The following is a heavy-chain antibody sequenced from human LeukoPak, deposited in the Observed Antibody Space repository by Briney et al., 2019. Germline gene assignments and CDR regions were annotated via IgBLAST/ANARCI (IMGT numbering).Heavy chain of an antibody. D-gene: IGHD6-13*01. J-gene: IGHJ2*01. V-gene: IGHV1-8*01. Sequence: ASVKVSCKASGCTFTSYDINWVRQATGQGLEWMGWMNPNSGNTGYAQKFQGRVTMTRNTSISTAYMELSSLRSEDTAVYYCARGRKQQLGTVPWYFDLWGRGTLVTVSS. CDR2: MNPNSGNT. CDR1: GCTFTSYD. CDR3: ARGRKQQLGTVPWYFDL.